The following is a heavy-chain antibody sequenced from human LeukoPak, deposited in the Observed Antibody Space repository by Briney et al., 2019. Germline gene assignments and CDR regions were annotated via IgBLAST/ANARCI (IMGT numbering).Heavy chain of an antibody. CDR3: ARFADPAYYYYGMDV. V-gene: IGHV4-39*07. CDR2: IYYSGST. CDR1: GGSISSSSYY. Sequence: SETLSLTCTVSGGSISSSSYYWGWIRQPPGKGLEWIGSIYYSGSTYYNPSLKSRVTISVDTSKNQFSLKLSSVTAADTAVYYCARFADPAYYYYGMDVWGQGTTVTVSS. J-gene: IGHJ6*02.